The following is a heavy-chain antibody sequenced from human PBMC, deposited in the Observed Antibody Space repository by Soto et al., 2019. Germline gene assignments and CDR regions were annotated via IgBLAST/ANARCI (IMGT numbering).Heavy chain of an antibody. CDR1: GFTFSSYA. J-gene: IGHJ4*02. CDR3: AKMTTRRFDY. CDR2: ISGSGLST. V-gene: IGHV3-23*01. Sequence: PGGSLRLSCAASGFTFSSYAMSWVRQAPGKGLEWVSGISGSGLSTNYADSVKGRFTISRDNSKNTLYLQMNSLRAEDTAVYYCAKMTTRRFDYWRQGTLVTVSS. D-gene: IGHD4-17*01.